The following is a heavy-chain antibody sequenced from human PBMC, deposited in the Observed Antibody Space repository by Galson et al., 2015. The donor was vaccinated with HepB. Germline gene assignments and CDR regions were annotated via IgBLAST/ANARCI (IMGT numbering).Heavy chain of an antibody. CDR2: ISGYSGDT. Sequence: SVKVSCKASGYTFSSFSIAWLRQAPGQGLECMGWISGYSGDTKYPQKLQGRVTMTTDTSTSTAYMELRSLTSDDTAVYYCARVGRTSYYFDYWGQGTLVTVSS. CDR3: ARVGRTSYYFDY. CDR1: GYTFSSFS. J-gene: IGHJ4*02. D-gene: IGHD1-14*01. V-gene: IGHV1-18*01.